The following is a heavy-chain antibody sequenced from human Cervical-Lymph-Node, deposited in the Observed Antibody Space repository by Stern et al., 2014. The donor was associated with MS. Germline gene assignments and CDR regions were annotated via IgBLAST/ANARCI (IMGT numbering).Heavy chain of an antibody. D-gene: IGHD6-19*01. V-gene: IGHV5-51*01. CDR3: ARHMFINGWYYFDN. Sequence: EVQLVESGAEVKKSGESLKISCKISGASFTSQWIGWVRQMSGKGLEWMGIIYPGDSETRYSPSFQGQVTISVDKSISTAYLQWSSLKASDSAMYYCARHMFINGWYYFDNWGQGTLVTVSS. J-gene: IGHJ4*02. CDR2: IYPGDSET. CDR1: GASFTSQW.